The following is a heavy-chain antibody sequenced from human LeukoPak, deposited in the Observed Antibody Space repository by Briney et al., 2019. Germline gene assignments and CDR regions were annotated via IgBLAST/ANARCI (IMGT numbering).Heavy chain of an antibody. D-gene: IGHD3-22*01. CDR3: ARKGGSGYSFCDY. CDR2: IWYDGSNK. Sequence: GGSLRLSCAASGFTFSSYGMHWVRQAPGKGLEWVAVIWYDGSNKYYADSVKGRFTISRDNSKNTLYLQMNSLRAEDTAVYYCARKGGSGYSFCDYWGQGTLVTVSS. V-gene: IGHV3-33*01. J-gene: IGHJ4*02. CDR1: GFTFSSYG.